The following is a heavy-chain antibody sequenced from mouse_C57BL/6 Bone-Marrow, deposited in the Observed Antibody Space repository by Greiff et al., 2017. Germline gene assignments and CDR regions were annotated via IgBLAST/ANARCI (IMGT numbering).Heavy chain of an antibody. J-gene: IGHJ1*03. CDR2: LSGGGGNT. CDR3: ARQVTTVLATKYFDV. V-gene: IGHV5-9*01. D-gene: IGHD1-1*01. Sequence: EVQRVESGGGLVTPGGSLKLSCAASGFTFSSSPMSWVRPTPAKRLQLVAALSGGGGNTYYPDSVKGRFTISRDNDKNILYLQMSSLRSEDTALYYCARQVTTVLATKYFDVWGTGTTVTVAS. CDR1: GFTFSSSP.